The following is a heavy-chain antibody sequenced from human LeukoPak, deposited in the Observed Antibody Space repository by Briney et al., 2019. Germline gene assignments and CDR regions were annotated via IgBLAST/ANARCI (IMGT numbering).Heavy chain of an antibody. D-gene: IGHD3-22*01. CDR2: NSSGSSVM. CDR1: GFTFSRYS. CDR3: ARDYYDSSGSSWFDP. J-gene: IGHJ5*02. V-gene: IGHV3-21*01. Sequence: PGGALRLSCAASGFTFSRYSMNWVRQAPGKGLEWVSSNSSGSSVMYYADSVKGRFTISRDNAKSSLYLQMNSLRAKDTALYSCARDYYDSSGSSWFDPWGQGTLVTVSS.